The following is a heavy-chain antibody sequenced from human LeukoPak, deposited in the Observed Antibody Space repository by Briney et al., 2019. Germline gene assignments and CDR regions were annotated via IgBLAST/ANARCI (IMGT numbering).Heavy chain of an antibody. D-gene: IGHD2-21*02. Sequence: VASVKVSCKASGHTFTSYDINWVRQATGQGLEWMGWMNPNSGNTGYAQKFQGRVTMTRNTSISTAYMELSSLRSEDTAVYYCARWGDCGGDCYSNWFDPWGQGTLGTVSS. CDR3: ARWGDCGGDCYSNWFDP. CDR1: GHTFTSYD. J-gene: IGHJ5*02. CDR2: MNPNSGNT. V-gene: IGHV1-8*01.